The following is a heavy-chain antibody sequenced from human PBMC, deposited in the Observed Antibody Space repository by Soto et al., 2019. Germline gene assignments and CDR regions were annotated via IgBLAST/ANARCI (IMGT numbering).Heavy chain of an antibody. Sequence: QVRLEQSGSEVKRPGSSVKVSCKASGDILSSFGLSWVRQAPGQGLEWMGGIVPLFGAENYAQRFQGRVTITADESTNTAYMELSSLRSEDTAVYYCARDRLPHCSGGSCYSEFAHWAQGTLVIVSS. J-gene: IGHJ4*02. CDR3: ARDRLPHCSGGSCYSEFAH. V-gene: IGHV1-69*01. D-gene: IGHD2-15*01. CDR1: GDILSSFG. CDR2: IVPLFGAE.